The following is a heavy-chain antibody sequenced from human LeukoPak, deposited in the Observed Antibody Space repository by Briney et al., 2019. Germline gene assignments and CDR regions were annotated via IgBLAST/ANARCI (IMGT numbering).Heavy chain of an antibody. D-gene: IGHD2-21*02. V-gene: IGHV4-59*01. CDR1: GGSISSYY. Sequence: SETLSLTCTVSGGSISSYYWSWIRQPPGKGLEWIGYIYYSGSTNYNPSLKSRVTISVDTSKNQFSLKLSSVTAADTAVYYCARVWATALDYWGQGTLVTVSS. J-gene: IGHJ4*02. CDR3: ARVWATALDY. CDR2: IYYSGST.